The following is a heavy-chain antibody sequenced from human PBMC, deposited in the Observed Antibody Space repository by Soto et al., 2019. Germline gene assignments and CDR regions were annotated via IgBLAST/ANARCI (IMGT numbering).Heavy chain of an antibody. D-gene: IGHD1-26*01. CDR1: GGSISSYY. CDR3: ARGVGATHYYYYGMVG. Sequence: SETLSLTCTVSGGSISSYYWSWIRQPPGKGLEWIGYIYYSGSTNYNPSLKSRVTISVDTSKNQFSLKLSSVTAADTAVYYCARGVGATHYYYYGMVGWGQGTTVTVS. J-gene: IGHJ6*02. CDR2: IYYSGST. V-gene: IGHV4-59*01.